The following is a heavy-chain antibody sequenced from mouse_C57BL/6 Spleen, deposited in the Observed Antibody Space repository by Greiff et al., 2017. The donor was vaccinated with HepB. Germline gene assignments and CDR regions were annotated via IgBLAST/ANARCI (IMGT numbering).Heavy chain of an antibody. J-gene: IGHJ2*01. CDR2: IDPNSGGT. CDR1: GYPFTSYW. Sequence: VQLQQSGAELVKPGASVKLSCKASGYPFTSYWMHWVKQRPGRGLEWLGRIDPNSGGTKYNEKFKSNVTLTVDKPSSTAYLQLSSLTSEDAAVYYGASAGNYGFYYWGQGTTLTVAS. CDR3: ASAGNYGFYY. D-gene: IGHD2-1*01. V-gene: IGHV1-72*01.